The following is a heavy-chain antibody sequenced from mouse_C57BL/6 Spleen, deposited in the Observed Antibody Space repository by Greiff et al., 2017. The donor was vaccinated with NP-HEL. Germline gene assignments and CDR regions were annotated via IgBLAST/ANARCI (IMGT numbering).Heavy chain of an antibody. Sequence: VQLQQSGPELVKPGASVKISCTASGYAFSSSWMNWVKQRPGKGLEWIGRIYPGDGDTNYNGKFKGKATLTADKSSSTAYLQLSSLTSSDYAVNYYATLYGWDYFDYWGQGTTLTVSS. CDR2: IYPGDGDT. CDR3: ATLYGWDYFDY. V-gene: IGHV1-82*01. D-gene: IGHD5-5*01. CDR1: GYAFSSSW. J-gene: IGHJ2*01.